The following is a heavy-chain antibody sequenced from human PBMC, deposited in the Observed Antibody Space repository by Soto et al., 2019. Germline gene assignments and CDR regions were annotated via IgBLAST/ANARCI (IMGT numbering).Heavy chain of an antibody. CDR3: AREWGGYHYRFVSYCDY. CDR1: GVSVSSGTYY. CDR2: VHYSGST. V-gene: IGHV4-61*01. D-gene: IGHD3-10*01. J-gene: IGHJ4*02. Sequence: SEILSLTCTVSGVSVSSGTYYWTWIRQPPGKGLEYIGFVHYSGSTNYNPSLKSRVTISLDTSTNQFSLKLSSVTAADTAVYYCAREWGGYHYRFVSYCDYWGQGTLVTVSS.